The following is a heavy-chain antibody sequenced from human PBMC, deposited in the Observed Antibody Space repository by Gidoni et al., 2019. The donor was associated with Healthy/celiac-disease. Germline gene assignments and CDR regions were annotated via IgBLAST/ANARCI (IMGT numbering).Heavy chain of an antibody. CDR1: GFTFSNAW. Sequence: EVQLVESGGGLVKPGGSLRLSCAASGFTFSNAWMSWVRQAPGKGLEWVGRIKSKTDGGTTDYAAPVKGRFTISRDDSKNTLYLQMNSLKTEDTAVYYCTTEEYDYVWGSYRYQDYWGQGTLVTVSS. J-gene: IGHJ4*02. CDR3: TTEEYDYVWGSYRYQDY. D-gene: IGHD3-16*02. V-gene: IGHV3-15*01. CDR2: IKSKTDGGTT.